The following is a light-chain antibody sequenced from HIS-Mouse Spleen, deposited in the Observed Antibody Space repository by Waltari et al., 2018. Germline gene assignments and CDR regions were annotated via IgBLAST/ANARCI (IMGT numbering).Light chain of an antibody. CDR3: NSRDSSGNHLSV. V-gene: IGLV3-19*01. CDR1: SLRSYY. CDR2: GKN. Sequence: SSELTQDPAVSVALEHTVRITCQGESLRSYYSSWYQQKQGQAPVLVIYGKNNRPSGIPDRFSGSSSGNTASLTITGAQAEDEADYYCNSRDSSGNHLSVFGTGTKVTVL. J-gene: IGLJ1*01.